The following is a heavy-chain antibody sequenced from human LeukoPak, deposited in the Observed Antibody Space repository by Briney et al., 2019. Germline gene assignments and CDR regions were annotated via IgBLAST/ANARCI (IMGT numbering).Heavy chain of an antibody. CDR2: ISSDSGAR. D-gene: IGHD2-15*01. Sequence: GGSLRLSCGASGLTFSTYSKNWVRQAPGKGLEWVSYISSDSGARYYADSVKGRFTNSRDNAKNSLYLKMNNLRAEHTVRYCFARATPPGFDPCGPGILVTVSS. J-gene: IGHJ5*02. CDR1: GLTFSTYS. CDR3: ARATPPGFDP. V-gene: IGHV3-48*01.